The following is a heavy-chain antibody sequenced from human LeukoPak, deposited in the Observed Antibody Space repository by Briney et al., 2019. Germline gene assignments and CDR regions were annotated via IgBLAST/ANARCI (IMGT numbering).Heavy chain of an antibody. CDR1: GFTFSSYA. V-gene: IGHV3-64*01. J-gene: IGHJ4*02. CDR3: AQDLPPTQY. CDR2: ISSNGGST. Sequence: GGSLRPSCAASGFTFSSYAMHWVRQAPGKGLEYVSAISSNGGSTYYANSVKGRFTISRDNSKNTLYLQMGSLRAEDMAVYYCAQDLPPTQYWGQGTLVTVSS.